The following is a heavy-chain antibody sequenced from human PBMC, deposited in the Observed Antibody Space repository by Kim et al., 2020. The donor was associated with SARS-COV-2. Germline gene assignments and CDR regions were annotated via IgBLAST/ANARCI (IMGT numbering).Heavy chain of an antibody. Sequence: GGSLRLSCAASGFTFSSYAMHWVRQAPGKGLEWVAVISYDGSNKYYADSVKGRFTISRDNSKNTLYLQMNSLRAEDTAVYYCANPPTRIAAGWGQGTLVTVSS. CDR2: ISYDGSNK. D-gene: IGHD6-25*01. CDR3: ANPPTRIAAG. J-gene: IGHJ4*02. V-gene: IGHV3-30*04. CDR1: GFTFSSYA.